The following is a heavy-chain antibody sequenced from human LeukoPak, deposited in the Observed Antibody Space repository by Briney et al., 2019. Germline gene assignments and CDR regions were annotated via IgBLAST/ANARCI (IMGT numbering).Heavy chain of an antibody. CDR3: VSIPDL. J-gene: IGHJ5*02. D-gene: IGHD2-2*02. Sequence: GGSLRLSCAASGFTFSSYGMHWVRQAPGKGLEWVAVISYDGSNKYYADSVKGRFTISRDNSKNTLYLQMNSLRAEDTAVYYCVSIPDLWGHGTLVTVSS. CDR2: ISYDGSNK. CDR1: GFTFSSYG. V-gene: IGHV3-30*19.